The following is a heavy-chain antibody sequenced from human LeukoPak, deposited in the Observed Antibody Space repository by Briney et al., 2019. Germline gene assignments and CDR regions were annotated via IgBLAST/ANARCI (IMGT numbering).Heavy chain of an antibody. Sequence: GASVKVSCKASGYTFTSYGISWVRQAPGQGLEWMGWISAYNGNTNYAQKLQGRVTMTTDTSTSTAYMELRSLRSDDTAVYYCARGGWYYDFWSGYYTGGAHYYYYMDVWGKGTTVTVSS. D-gene: IGHD3-3*01. J-gene: IGHJ6*03. CDR3: ARGGWYYDFWSGYYTGGAHYYYYMDV. V-gene: IGHV1-18*01. CDR2: ISAYNGNT. CDR1: GYTFTSYG.